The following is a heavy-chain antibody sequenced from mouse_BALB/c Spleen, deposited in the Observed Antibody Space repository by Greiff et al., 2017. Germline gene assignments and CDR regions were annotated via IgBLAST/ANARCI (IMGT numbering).Heavy chain of an antibody. Sequence: VQLKESGPELVKPGASVKISCKASGYTFTDYNMHWVKQSHGKSLEWIGYIYPYNGGTGYNQKFKSKATLTVDNSSSTAYMELRSLTSEDSVVYYCARGSSFRYWYFDVWGAGTTVTVSS. CDR1: GYTFTDYN. CDR3: ARGSSFRYWYFDV. V-gene: IGHV1S29*02. D-gene: IGHD1-1*01. J-gene: IGHJ1*01. CDR2: IYPYNGGT.